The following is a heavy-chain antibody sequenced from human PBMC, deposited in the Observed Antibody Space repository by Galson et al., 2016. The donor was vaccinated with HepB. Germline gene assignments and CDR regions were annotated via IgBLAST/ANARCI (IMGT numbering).Heavy chain of an antibody. CDR1: GFTFRSYS. D-gene: IGHD3-16*01. V-gene: IGHV3-21*06. J-gene: IGHJ6*04. Sequence: SLRLSCAASGFTFRSYSMNWVRRAPGKGLEWVSSIGSSISPIEYTDSVKGRFTISRDNAKNLLYLEMSRLRAEDTAVYYCAREWQYYGMDVWGKGTTVIVSS. CDR3: AREWQYYGMDV. CDR2: IGSSISPI.